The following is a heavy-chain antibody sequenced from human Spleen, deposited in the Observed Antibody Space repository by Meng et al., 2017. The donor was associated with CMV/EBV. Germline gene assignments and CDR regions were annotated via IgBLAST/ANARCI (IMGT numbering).Heavy chain of an antibody. Sequence: LRLSCTVSGDSISNGYAYWSWIRQSPEKGLDWIGYIDYTGTIKYNPSLKSRLTMSVDTSKNQFSLRLTSVTAADTAVYRCARGMFWFEPWGQGNLVTVSS. CDR1: GDSISNGYAY. J-gene: IGHJ5*02. CDR3: ARGMFWFEP. V-gene: IGHV4-30-4*01. CDR2: IDYTGTI. D-gene: IGHD3-10*02.